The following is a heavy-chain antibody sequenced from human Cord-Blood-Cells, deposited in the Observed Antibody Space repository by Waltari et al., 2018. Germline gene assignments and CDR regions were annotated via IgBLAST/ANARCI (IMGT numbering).Heavy chain of an antibody. J-gene: IGHJ6*03. CDR3: TTGLHEWRFYYYYYMDV. D-gene: IGHD2-15*01. Sequence: EVQLVESGGGLVKPGGSLRLSCAASGFTFSNAWMSWVRQAPGKGREWVGRIKSKTDGGTTDYAAPVKGRFTISRDDSKNTLYLQMNSLKTEDTAVYYCTTGLHEWRFYYYYYMDVWGKGTTVTVSS. CDR1: GFTFSNAW. V-gene: IGHV3-15*01. CDR2: IKSKTDGGTT.